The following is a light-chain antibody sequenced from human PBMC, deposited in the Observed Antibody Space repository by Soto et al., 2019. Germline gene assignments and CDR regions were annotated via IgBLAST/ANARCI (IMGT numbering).Light chain of an antibody. J-gene: IGKJ1*01. CDR3: QQSFSTLGWT. V-gene: IGKV1-39*01. CDR1: QGISS. CDR2: GAS. Sequence: IQMTQSPSSLSASVGDRLTIPWRASQGISSLAWYQHKPGRAPKLLIFGASSLQSGVPSRFSGSGSGTDFTLTISSLQPEDFATYYCQQSFSTLGWTFGQGTKVDI.